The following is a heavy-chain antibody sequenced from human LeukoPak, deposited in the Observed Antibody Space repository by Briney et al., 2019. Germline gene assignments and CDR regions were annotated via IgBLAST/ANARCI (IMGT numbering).Heavy chain of an antibody. V-gene: IGHV4-39*07. D-gene: IGHD3-22*01. CDR3: ARYGGHIISMKEAAYSFDR. Sequence: PSETLSLTCTVSGGSISTKSYYWAWIRQPPGNGLEWIGSIVFSGHNYYNPSLQSRVTISVDTSKNQFSLRVSSVSAADTAIYYCARYGGHIISMKEAAYSFDRWGQGTLVTVSS. CDR2: IVFSGHN. J-gene: IGHJ4*02. CDR1: GGSISTKSYY.